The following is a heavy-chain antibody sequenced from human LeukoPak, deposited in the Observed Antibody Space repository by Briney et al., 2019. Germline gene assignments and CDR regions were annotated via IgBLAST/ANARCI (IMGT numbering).Heavy chain of an antibody. D-gene: IGHD3-9*01. CDR2: INPDSGGT. V-gene: IGHV1-2*02. Sequence: ASVKVSCKASVYTFTGYYMHWVRQAPGQGLEWMGWINPDSGGTNYAQKFQGRGTITRDTSNSTAHMELSRVRCGDTGVYYCARDSEYDILTGRVVPSGMDVWGQGTTVTVSS. CDR1: VYTFTGYY. CDR3: ARDSEYDILTGRVVPSGMDV. J-gene: IGHJ6*02.